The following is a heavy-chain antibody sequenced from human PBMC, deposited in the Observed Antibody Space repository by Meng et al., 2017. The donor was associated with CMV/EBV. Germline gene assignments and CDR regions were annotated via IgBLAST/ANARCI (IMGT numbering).Heavy chain of an antibody. J-gene: IGHJ4*02. CDR1: GYSFTSYW. V-gene: IGHV5-51*01. CDR2: IYPGDSDT. Sequence: KVSCKGSGYSFTSYWIGWVRQMPGKGLEWMGIIYPGDSDTRYSPSFQGQVTISADKSISAAYLQWSSPKASDTAMYYCARGDYDFWSGYRDWGQGTLVTVSS. D-gene: IGHD3-3*01. CDR3: ARGDYDFWSGYRD.